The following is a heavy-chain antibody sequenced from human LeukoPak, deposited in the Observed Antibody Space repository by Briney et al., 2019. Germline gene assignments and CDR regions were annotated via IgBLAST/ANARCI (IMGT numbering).Heavy chain of an antibody. Sequence: SETLSLTCTVSGGSISSYYWSWIRQPPGKGLEWIGYIYYSGSTNYNPSLKSRVTISVDTSKNQFSLKLSSVTAADTAVYYCARGAHQHSCCLPTRCGFDPWGQGTLVTVSS. CDR3: ARGAHQHSCCLPTRCGFDP. D-gene: IGHD2-2*01. V-gene: IGHV4-59*01. CDR1: GGSISSYY. CDR2: IYYSGST. J-gene: IGHJ5*02.